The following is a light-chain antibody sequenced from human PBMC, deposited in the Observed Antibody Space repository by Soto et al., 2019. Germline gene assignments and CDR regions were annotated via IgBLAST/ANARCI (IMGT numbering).Light chain of an antibody. J-gene: IGKJ5*01. CDR3: QQANNFPIT. V-gene: IGKV3-15*01. CDR1: QSVSSN. CDR2: GAS. Sequence: EIVMTQSPATLSVSPGERATLSCRASQSVSSNLAWYQQKPGQAPRLLIYGASTRATGIPARFSGSGSGTEFTLTISSLQSEDFATYYCQQANNFPITFGQGTRLEIK.